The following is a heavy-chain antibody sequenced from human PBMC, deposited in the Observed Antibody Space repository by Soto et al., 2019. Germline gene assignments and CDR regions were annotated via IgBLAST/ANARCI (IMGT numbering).Heavy chain of an antibody. CDR3: ARFDVEYGGNYFDY. Sequence: SETLSLTCAVYGGSFSGYYWSWIRQPPGKGLEWIGEINHSGSTNYNPSLKSRVTISVDTSKNQFSLKLSSVTAADTAVYYCARFDVEYGGNYFDYWGQGTLVTVSS. J-gene: IGHJ4*02. CDR1: GGSFSGYY. CDR2: INHSGST. D-gene: IGHD2-15*01. V-gene: IGHV4-34*01.